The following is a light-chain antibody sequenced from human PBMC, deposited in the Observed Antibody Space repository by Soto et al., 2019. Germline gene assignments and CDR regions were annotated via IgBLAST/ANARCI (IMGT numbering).Light chain of an antibody. CDR2: EGS. V-gene: IGLV2-23*01. CDR1: SSDVGTYNL. Sequence: QSALTQPASVSGSPGQSITISCTGTSSDVGTYNLVSWYQQHPGKAPKVMIFEGSKRPSGVSNRFSGSKSGNTASLTISGLQAEDEADYYCCSFAGSNTWVFGGGTKLTVL. CDR3: CSFAGSNTWV. J-gene: IGLJ3*02.